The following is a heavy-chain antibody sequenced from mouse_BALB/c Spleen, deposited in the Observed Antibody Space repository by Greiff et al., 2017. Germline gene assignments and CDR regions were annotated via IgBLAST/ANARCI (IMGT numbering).Heavy chain of an antibody. CDR2: IWAGGST. CDR3: ARDALRGPWFAY. V-gene: IGHV2-9*02. J-gene: IGHJ3*01. D-gene: IGHD1-1*01. CDR1: GFSLTSYG. Sequence: VQGVESGPGLVAPSQSLSITCTVSGFSLTSYGVHWVRQPPGKGLEWLGVIWAGGSTNYNSALMSRLSISKDNSKSQVFLKMNSLQTDDTAMYYCARDALRGPWFAYWGQGTLVTVSA.